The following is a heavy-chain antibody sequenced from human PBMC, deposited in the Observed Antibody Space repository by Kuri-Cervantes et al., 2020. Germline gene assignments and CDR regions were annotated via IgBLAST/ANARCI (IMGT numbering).Heavy chain of an antibody. Sequence: SQTHSLTCAVYGGSFSGYYWSWIRQPPGKGLEWIGSIYYSGSTYYNPSLKSRVTISVDTSKNQFSLKLSSVTAADTAVYYCARVNLRSSVYFDYWGQGTLVTVSS. V-gene: IGHV4-34*01. CDR2: IYYSGST. CDR1: GGSFSGYY. J-gene: IGHJ4*02. D-gene: IGHD6-19*01. CDR3: ARVNLRSSVYFDY.